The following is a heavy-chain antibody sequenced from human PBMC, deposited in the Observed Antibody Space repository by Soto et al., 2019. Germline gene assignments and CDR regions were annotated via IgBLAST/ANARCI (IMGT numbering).Heavy chain of an antibody. V-gene: IGHV1-69*02. CDR1: VGTFSSYT. Sequence: QVQLVQSGAELKKPVSSVKVSCKASVGTFSSYTISWVRQAPGQGLEWMGRIIPILGIANYAQKFQGRVTITADKSTSTAYMELSSLRSEDTAVYYCARNYGDYDYYFDYWGQGTLVTVSS. J-gene: IGHJ4*02. D-gene: IGHD4-17*01. CDR3: ARNYGDYDYYFDY. CDR2: IIPILGIA.